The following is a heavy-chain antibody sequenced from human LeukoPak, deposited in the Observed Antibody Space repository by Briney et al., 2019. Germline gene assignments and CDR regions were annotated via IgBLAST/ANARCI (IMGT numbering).Heavy chain of an antibody. CDR2: ISGSGGST. CDR1: GFTFSSYA. V-gene: IGHV3-23*01. Sequence: PGGSLXLSCAASGFTFSSYAMSWVRQAPGKGLEWVSAISGSGGSTYYADSVKGRFTISRDNSKNMVYLELNSLRAEDTAVYYCAKNHEHGRYAGFDFWAEGALVAVSA. D-gene: IGHD2-2*01. J-gene: IGHJ3*01. CDR3: AKNHEHGRYAGFDF.